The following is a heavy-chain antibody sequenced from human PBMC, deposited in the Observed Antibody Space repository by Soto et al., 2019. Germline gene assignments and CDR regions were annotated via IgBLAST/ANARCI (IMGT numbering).Heavy chain of an antibody. CDR3: ARNDRRDYGRDV. CDR1: GGSISSSNW. Sequence: QVQLQEAGQGLVKPSGTLSLTCAVSGGSISSSNWWSWVRQPPGKGLEWIGAIYHSGSTNYNPSLNSRVTISVDKSKNQFSRKLSSVTAADTVVYYCARNDRRDYGRDVWGQGTTVTVSS. V-gene: IGHV4-4*02. J-gene: IGHJ6*02. CDR2: IYHSGST.